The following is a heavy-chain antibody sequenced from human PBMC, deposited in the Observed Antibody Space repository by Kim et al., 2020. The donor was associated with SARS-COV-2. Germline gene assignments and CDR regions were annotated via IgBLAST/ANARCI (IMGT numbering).Heavy chain of an antibody. Sequence: GGSLRLSCAASGFTFSSYAMSWVRQAPGKGLEWVSSITASGDNTYYADSVKGRFTISRDNSKNTLYVQMNILRAEDTAIYYCSSGVYSSGWTGFDYWGQGTLVTVSS. CDR3: SSGVYSSGWTGFDY. J-gene: IGHJ4*02. V-gene: IGHV3-23*01. D-gene: IGHD6-19*01. CDR2: ITASGDNT. CDR1: GFTFSSYA.